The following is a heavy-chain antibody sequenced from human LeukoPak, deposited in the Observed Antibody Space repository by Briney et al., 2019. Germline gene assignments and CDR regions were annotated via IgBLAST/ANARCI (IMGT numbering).Heavy chain of an antibody. Sequence: GGSLRLSCAASGFTFSSYAMSWVRQAPGKGLEWVSSISGSGGSTYYADSVKGRFTISRDNSKNTLYLQVNSLRAEDTAVYYCAKEKALVVITYFDYWGHGTLVTVSS. CDR3: AKEKALVVITYFDY. D-gene: IGHD3-22*01. CDR1: GFTFSSYA. CDR2: ISGSGGST. J-gene: IGHJ4*01. V-gene: IGHV3-23*01.